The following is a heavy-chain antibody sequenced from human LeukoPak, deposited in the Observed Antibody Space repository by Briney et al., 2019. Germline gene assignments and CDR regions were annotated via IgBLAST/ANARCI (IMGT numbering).Heavy chain of an antibody. CDR2: ISGYNGNT. CDR3: ARVLAGHPGY. CDR1: GYTFANYG. V-gene: IGHV1-18*01. J-gene: IGHJ4*02. D-gene: IGHD6-19*01. Sequence: ASVKVSCKASGYTFANYGVTWVRQAPGQGLEWMGWISGYNGNTNYAQKLQGRVTMTTDTSTNTAYMELRSLRSDDTAVYYCARVLAGHPGYWGQGTLVTVSS.